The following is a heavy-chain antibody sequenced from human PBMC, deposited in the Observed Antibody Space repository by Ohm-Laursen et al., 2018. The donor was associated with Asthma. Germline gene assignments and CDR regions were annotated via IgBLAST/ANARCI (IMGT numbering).Heavy chain of an antibody. D-gene: IGHD3-3*01. CDR3: ARDQIGGSPDYFDA. CDR1: GFTFRSYA. V-gene: IGHV3-30*09. CDR2: TSVDGTIK. Sequence: SLRLSCSASGFTFRSYAMHWVRQAPGKGLEWVAVTSVDGTIKIYTDSVKGRFAISRDNSKGTLYLQMNSLRPEDTAMYYCARDQIGGSPDYFDAWGQGTLVTVSS. J-gene: IGHJ4*02.